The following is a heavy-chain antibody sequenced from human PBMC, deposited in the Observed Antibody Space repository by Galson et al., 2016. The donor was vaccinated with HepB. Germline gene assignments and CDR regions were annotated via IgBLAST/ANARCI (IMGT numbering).Heavy chain of an antibody. CDR1: GDSVSRHGAS. J-gene: IGHJ5*02. CDR2: TFFRSKWYH. D-gene: IGHD4-23*01. Sequence: CAISGDSVSRHGASWNWIRQSPSRGLEWLGRTFFRSKWYHNYAPSMKNRITLNPDTSKGQVSLVMRSVTPEDTAVYYCARGGEYGGIPSNWFDLWGQGTLVTFSS. V-gene: IGHV6-1*01. CDR3: ARGGEYGGIPSNWFDL.